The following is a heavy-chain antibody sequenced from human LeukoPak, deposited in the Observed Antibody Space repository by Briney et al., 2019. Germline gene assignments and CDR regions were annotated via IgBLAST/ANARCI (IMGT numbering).Heavy chain of an antibody. D-gene: IGHD4-17*01. CDR3: ATTRYDAFDI. V-gene: IGHV3-23*01. J-gene: IGHJ3*02. Sequence: GGSLRLSCAASGFTFHIYAMNWVRQAPGKGLEYVSAISDSGGSTYYADSVRGRFTISRDNSKNTLCLQMNSLRAEDTAVYYCATTRYDAFDIWGQGTMVTVSS. CDR1: GFTFHIYA. CDR2: ISDSGGST.